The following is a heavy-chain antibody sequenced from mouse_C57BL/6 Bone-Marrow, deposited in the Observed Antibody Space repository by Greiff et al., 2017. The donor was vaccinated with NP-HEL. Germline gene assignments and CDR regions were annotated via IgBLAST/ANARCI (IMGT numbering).Heavy chain of an antibody. D-gene: IGHD3-2*02. Sequence: QVQLQQPGTELVKPGASVKLSCKASGYTFTSYWLHWLQQRPGHGLEWIGTINPNNGGTNDNEKFKTKATLTVDKSSSTAYMQLSSLTSEDSAVYYCARDSGYAFDYWGQGTTLTASS. CDR3: ARDSGYAFDY. J-gene: IGHJ2*01. CDR2: INPNNGGT. CDR1: GYTFTSYW. V-gene: IGHV1-53*01.